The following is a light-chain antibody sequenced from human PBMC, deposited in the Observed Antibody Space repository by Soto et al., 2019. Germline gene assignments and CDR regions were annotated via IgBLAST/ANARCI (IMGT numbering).Light chain of an antibody. J-gene: IGLJ1*01. CDR1: NSNIGAGFD. CDR3: QSYDSSLVV. V-gene: IGLV1-40*01. Sequence: QAVVTQPPSVSGVPGQRVTISCTGSNSNIGAGFDVHWYQHLPGTAPKLLIYANTNRPSGVPDRFSGSKSGTSASLAITGLQPEDEADYYCQSYDSSLVVFGSGTKLTVL. CDR2: ANT.